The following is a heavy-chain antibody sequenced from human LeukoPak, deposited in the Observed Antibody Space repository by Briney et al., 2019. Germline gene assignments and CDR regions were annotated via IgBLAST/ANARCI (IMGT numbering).Heavy chain of an antibody. CDR2: RRKRAKRHTT. Sequence: GGSLRLFCAVSGFTFSDHYMDWVGQAPGKGPEWVGRRRKRAKRHTTDYPASVHRRFSHVRDDSKSTLYLQMNSLETEDTAVYDCARDATGDHWGQGTMVSVSS. CDR3: ARDATGDH. CDR1: GFTFSDHY. J-gene: IGHJ4*02. V-gene: IGHV3-72*01.